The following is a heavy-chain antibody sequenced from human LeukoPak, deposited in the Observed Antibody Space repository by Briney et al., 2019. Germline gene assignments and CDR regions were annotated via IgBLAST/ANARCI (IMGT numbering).Heavy chain of an antibody. CDR1: GYSFISYW. V-gene: IGHV5-51*01. CDR2: IYPGDSDT. J-gene: IGHJ4*02. CDR3: ARQSDGGGSYPDY. Sequence: GKSLKISCKGSGYSFISYWIAWVRQMPGKGLEWMGIIYPGDSDTRYSPSFQGQVTISADKSISTAYLQWSSLKASDTAMYYCARQSDGGGSYPDYWGQGTLVTVSS. D-gene: IGHD1-26*01.